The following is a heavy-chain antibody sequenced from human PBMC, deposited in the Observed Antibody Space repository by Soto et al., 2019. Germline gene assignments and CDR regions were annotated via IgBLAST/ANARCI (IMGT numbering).Heavy chain of an antibody. V-gene: IGHV4-34*01. Sequence: PSETLSLTCAVYGGSFSGYYWSWIRQPPGKGLEWIGEINHSGSTNYNPSLKSRVTISVDTSKNQVSLKLSSVTAAGTAVYYCARGPGYYDILTGYYNSAFDIWGQGTMVTVSS. D-gene: IGHD3-9*01. J-gene: IGHJ3*02. CDR3: ARGPGYYDILTGYYNSAFDI. CDR2: INHSGST. CDR1: GGSFSGYY.